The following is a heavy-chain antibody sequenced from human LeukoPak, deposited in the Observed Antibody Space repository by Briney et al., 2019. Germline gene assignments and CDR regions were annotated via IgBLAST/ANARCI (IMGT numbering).Heavy chain of an antibody. J-gene: IGHJ6*02. CDR3: ALRSSNYYYYGMDV. D-gene: IGHD4-17*01. V-gene: IGHV1-3*01. Sequence: ASVKVSCKASGYTFTSYAMHWVRQAPGQGLEWMGWINAGNGNTKYSQKFQGRVTITRDTSASTAYMELSSLRSEDTAVYYCALRSSNYYYYGMDVWGQGTTVTVSS. CDR2: INAGNGNT. CDR1: GYTFTSYA.